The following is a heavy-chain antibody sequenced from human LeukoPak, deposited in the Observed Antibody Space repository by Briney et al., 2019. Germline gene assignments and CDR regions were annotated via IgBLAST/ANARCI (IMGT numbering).Heavy chain of an antibody. CDR3: AREASSGAYNDY. D-gene: IGHD1-26*01. V-gene: IGHV1-18*01. CDR2: ITPYNGNT. J-gene: IGHJ4*02. CDR1: GYTFTNYD. Sequence: GASVKVSCRASGYTFTNYDITWIRQAPGQGLEWMGYITPYNGNTKYAQKLQGRVTMTTDTSTSTVYMEPRSLRSDDTAVYYCAREASSGAYNDYWGQGTLVTVSS.